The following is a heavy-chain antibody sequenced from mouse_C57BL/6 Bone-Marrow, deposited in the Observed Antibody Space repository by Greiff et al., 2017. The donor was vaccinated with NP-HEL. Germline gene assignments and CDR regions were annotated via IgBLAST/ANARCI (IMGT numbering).Heavy chain of an antibody. Sequence: QVQLQQPGAELVKPGASVKMSCKASGYTFTSYWITWVKQRPGQGLEWIGDIYPGSGSTNYNEKFKSKATLTVDTSSSTAYMQLSSLTSEDSVVYYCAREGNPYYDYIYYAMDYWGQGTSVTVSS. V-gene: IGHV1-55*01. J-gene: IGHJ4*01. CDR3: AREGNPYYDYIYYAMDY. CDR2: IYPGSGST. CDR1: GYTFTSYW. D-gene: IGHD2-4*01.